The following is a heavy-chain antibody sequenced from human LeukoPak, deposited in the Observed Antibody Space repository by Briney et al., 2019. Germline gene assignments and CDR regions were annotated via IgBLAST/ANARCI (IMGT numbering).Heavy chain of an antibody. CDR1: GGSFSGYY. D-gene: IGHD6-25*01. CDR3: ARDAYSSGHWDYFDY. J-gene: IGHJ4*02. CDR2: INHSGST. V-gene: IGHV4-34*01. Sequence: SETLSLTYAVYGGSFSGYYWSWIRQPPGKGLEWIGEINHSGSTNYNPSLKSRVTISIDTSKNQFSLKLNSVTATDTAVYYCARDAYSSGHWDYFDYWGQETLVTVSS.